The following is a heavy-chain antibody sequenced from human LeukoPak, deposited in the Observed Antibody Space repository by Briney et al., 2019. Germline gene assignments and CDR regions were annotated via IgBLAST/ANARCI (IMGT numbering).Heavy chain of an antibody. CDR1: GFTFSSYW. V-gene: IGHV3-7*01. CDR2: IKQDGSEK. D-gene: IGHD1-26*01. Sequence: GGSLRLSCAASGFTFSSYWMSWVRQAPGKGLEWVANIKQDGSEKYYVDSVKGRSTISRDNAKNSLYLQMNSLRAEDTAVYYCARVGSGSYLEAFDIWGQGTMVTVSS. CDR3: ARVGSGSYLEAFDI. J-gene: IGHJ3*02.